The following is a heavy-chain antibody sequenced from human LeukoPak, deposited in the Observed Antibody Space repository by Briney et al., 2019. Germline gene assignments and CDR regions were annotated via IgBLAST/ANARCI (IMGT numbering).Heavy chain of an antibody. V-gene: IGHV4-39*01. CDR2: IYYSGTT. Sequence: SEALSLTCTVSGDSISSSRYYWGWIRQPPGKWLEWLGRIYYSGTTYYNPSLKSRVTISVDTSKNQFSLKLSSVTAADAAVFYCARWAYSSTYYYFDYWGQGTLVTVSS. D-gene: IGHD2-2*01. CDR1: GDSISSSRYY. J-gene: IGHJ4*02. CDR3: ARWAYSSTYYYFDY.